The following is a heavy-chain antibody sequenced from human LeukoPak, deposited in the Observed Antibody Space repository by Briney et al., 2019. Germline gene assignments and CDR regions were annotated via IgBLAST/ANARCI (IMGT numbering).Heavy chain of an antibody. Sequence: GGSLRHSCAASGFTFSSYWMTWVRQAPGKGLEWVANIKQDGSEKYYVDSVKGRFTISRDNAKNSLYLQMNSLRAEDTAVYYSARRFRGLDWYFDLWGRGTLVTVSS. CDR1: GFTFSSYW. D-gene: IGHD3-16*01. V-gene: IGHV3-7*03. J-gene: IGHJ2*01. CDR2: IKQDGSEK. CDR3: ARRFRGLDWYFDL.